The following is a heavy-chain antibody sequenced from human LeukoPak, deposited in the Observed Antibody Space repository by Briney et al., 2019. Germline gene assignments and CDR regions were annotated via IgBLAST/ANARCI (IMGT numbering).Heavy chain of an antibody. CDR2: INHSVST. J-gene: IGHJ6*03. CDR1: GGSFSGYY. V-gene: IGHV4-34*01. D-gene: IGHD5-12*01. CDR3: ARGRYSGYYYYMDV. Sequence: SETLSLTCPVDGGSFSGYYWSWIRQPPGKGLEWIAKINHSVSTNYNPSLKSRVTISVDTSKNQFFLKLSSVTAADTAVYYCARGRYSGYYYYMDVWGKGTTVTVSS.